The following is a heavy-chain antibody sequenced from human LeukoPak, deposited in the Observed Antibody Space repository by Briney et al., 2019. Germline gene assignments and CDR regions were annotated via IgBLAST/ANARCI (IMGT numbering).Heavy chain of an antibody. J-gene: IGHJ3*02. CDR1: GYTFTGYY. CDR3: ARDSSLKQPSLFDI. D-gene: IGHD6-6*01. V-gene: IGHV1-2*02. Sequence: GASVKVSCKASGYTFTGYYMHWVRQAPGQGLEWMGWINPNSGGTNYAQKFQGRVTMTRDTSISTAYMELSRLRSEDTAVYYCARDSSLKQPSLFDIWGQGTMVTVSS. CDR2: INPNSGGT.